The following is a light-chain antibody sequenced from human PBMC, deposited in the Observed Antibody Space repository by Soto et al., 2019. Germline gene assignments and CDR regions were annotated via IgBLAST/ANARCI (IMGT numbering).Light chain of an antibody. CDR2: KAS. Sequence: DSQMTQSPSTLSASVGDRVTITCRASQIISSWLAWYQQKPGKAPKLLIYKASSLESGVPSRFSGSGSGTEFTLTISSLQPDDFATYYCQQYPGTFGQGTKAEIK. CDR3: QQYPGT. V-gene: IGKV1-5*03. J-gene: IGKJ1*01. CDR1: QIISSW.